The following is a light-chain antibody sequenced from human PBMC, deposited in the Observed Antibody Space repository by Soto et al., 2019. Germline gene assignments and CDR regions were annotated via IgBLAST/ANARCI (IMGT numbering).Light chain of an antibody. V-gene: IGKV4-1*01. Sequence: DIVMTQSPDSLAVSLGERATINCKSSQSVLYSSNNKNYLAWYKQKPGQPPQLLIYWASTRESGVPDRFSGSGSGTDFTLTISSLQAEDVAVYYCQQYYNTPEVTSGPGTKVDIK. J-gene: IGKJ3*01. CDR2: WAS. CDR1: QSVLYSSNNKNY. CDR3: QQYYNTPEVT.